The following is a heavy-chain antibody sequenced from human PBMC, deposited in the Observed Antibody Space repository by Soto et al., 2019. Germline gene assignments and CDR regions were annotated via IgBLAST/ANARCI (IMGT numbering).Heavy chain of an antibody. CDR2: IYYSGST. J-gene: IGHJ4*02. Sequence: LSLTCTVSGGSISSYYWSWIRQPPGKGLEWIGYIYYSGSTNYNPSLKSRVTISVDTSKNQFSLELSSVTAADTAVYYCARVYYDILTGYYYFDYWGQGTLVTVSS. CDR3: ARVYYDILTGYYYFDY. V-gene: IGHV4-59*01. D-gene: IGHD3-9*01. CDR1: GGSISSYY.